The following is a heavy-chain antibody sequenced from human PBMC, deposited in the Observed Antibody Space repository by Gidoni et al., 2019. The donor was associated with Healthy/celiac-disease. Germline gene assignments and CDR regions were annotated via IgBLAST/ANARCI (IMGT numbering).Heavy chain of an antibody. CDR1: GGSISSSSYY. Sequence: QLQLQESGPGLVKPSATLSLTCTVSGGSISSSSYYWGWIRQPPGKGLEWIGSIYYSGSTYYNPSLKSRLTISVDTSKSQFSLKLSSVTAADTAVYYCARRTDRGASPLYYFDFWGQGTLVPVSS. V-gene: IGHV4-39*01. J-gene: IGHJ4*02. CDR3: ARRTDRGASPLYYFDF. CDR2: IYYSGST. D-gene: IGHD1-1*01.